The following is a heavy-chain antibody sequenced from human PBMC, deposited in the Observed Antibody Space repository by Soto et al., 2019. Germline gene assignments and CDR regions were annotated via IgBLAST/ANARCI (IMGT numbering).Heavy chain of an antibody. D-gene: IGHD3-10*01. Sequence: ASVKVSCKVSGYTLTELSMHWVRQAPGKGLEWMGGFDPEDGETIYAQKFQGRVTMTEDTSTDTAYMELSSLRSEDTAVYYCAAWPQITMVRGVRYWFDPWGQXTLVTVSS. V-gene: IGHV1-24*01. J-gene: IGHJ5*02. CDR1: GYTLTELS. CDR3: AAWPQITMVRGVRYWFDP. CDR2: FDPEDGET.